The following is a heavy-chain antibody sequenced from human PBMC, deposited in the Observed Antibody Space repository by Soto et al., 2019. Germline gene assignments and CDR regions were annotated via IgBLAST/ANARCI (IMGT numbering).Heavy chain of an antibody. Sequence: GGSLRLSCAASGFTFGSYGMHWVRQAPGKGLEWVAVISYDGSNKYYADSVKGRFTISRDNSKNTLYLQMNSLRAEDTAVYYCAKDQRFSSAPQPAYWGQGTLVTVSS. CDR2: ISYDGSNK. D-gene: IGHD6-19*01. V-gene: IGHV3-30*18. CDR1: GFTFGSYG. J-gene: IGHJ4*02. CDR3: AKDQRFSSAPQPAY.